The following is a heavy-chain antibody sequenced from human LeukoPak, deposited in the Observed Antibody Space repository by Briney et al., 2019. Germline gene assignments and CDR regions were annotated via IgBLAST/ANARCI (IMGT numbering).Heavy chain of an antibody. V-gene: IGHV1-18*01. Sequence: ASVKVSCKASGYTFTSYDINWVRQATGQGLEWMGWISAYNGNTNYAQKLQGRVTMTTDTSTSTAYMELRSLRSDDTAVYYCARYSSGWAFDYWGQGTLVTVSS. CDR3: ARYSSGWAFDY. CDR1: GYTFTSYD. CDR2: ISAYNGNT. J-gene: IGHJ4*02. D-gene: IGHD6-19*01.